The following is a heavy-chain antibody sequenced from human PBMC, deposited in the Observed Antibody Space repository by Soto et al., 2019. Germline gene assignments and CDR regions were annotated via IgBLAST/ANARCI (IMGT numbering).Heavy chain of an antibody. CDR1: GFTFGNYW. Sequence: HPGGSLRLSCAASGFTFGNYWMHWVRQAPGKGLEWVSRMNSDGSTTNYADSVKGRFTVSRDNAKNTLYLQMNSLRAEDTAVYYCATAEVDYWGPGTLVTVSS. CDR3: ATAEVDY. V-gene: IGHV3-74*01. J-gene: IGHJ4*02. CDR2: MNSDGSTT.